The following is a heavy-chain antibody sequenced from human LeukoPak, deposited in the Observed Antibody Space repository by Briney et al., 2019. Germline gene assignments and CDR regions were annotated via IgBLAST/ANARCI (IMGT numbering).Heavy chain of an antibody. Sequence: ASVKVSCKASGYTFTSYYMHWVRQAPGQGREWMGIINPSGGSTSYAQKFQGRVTMTRDMSTSTVYMELSSLRSEDTAVYYCASGLYSSDPFFYWGQGTLVTVSS. D-gene: IGHD6-19*01. CDR2: INPSGGST. V-gene: IGHV1-46*01. J-gene: IGHJ4*02. CDR1: GYTFTSYY. CDR3: ASGLYSSDPFFY.